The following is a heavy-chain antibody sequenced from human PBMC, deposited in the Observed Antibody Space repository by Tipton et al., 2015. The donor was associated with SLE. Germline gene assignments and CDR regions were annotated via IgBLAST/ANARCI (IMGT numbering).Heavy chain of an antibody. J-gene: IGHJ4*02. Sequence: LRLSCAVYGGSFSGYYWSWIRQPPGKGLEWIGGLNHSGSTNYNPPLKSRVTISVDTSKNQFSLKLSSVTAADTAVFYCARSLLGGDLDYWGQGTLVTVSS. CDR1: GGSFSGYY. D-gene: IGHD3-16*01. CDR3: ARSLLGGDLDY. CDR2: LNHSGST. V-gene: IGHV4-34*01.